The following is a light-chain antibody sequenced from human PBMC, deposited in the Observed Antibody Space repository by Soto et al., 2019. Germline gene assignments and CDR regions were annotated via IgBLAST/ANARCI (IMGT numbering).Light chain of an antibody. J-gene: IGKJ2*01. V-gene: IGKV3-20*01. CDR3: QQYGSSPPYT. Sequence: EVVLTQSPGTLSLSPGERATLSCRASQSVSNNYFAWYQQKPGQAPRLLIFGSSDRATGIPDSFSGSGSGTDFTLTISSLEPEDFAVYYCQQYGSSPPYTFGQGTKLEIK. CDR1: QSVSNNY. CDR2: GSS.